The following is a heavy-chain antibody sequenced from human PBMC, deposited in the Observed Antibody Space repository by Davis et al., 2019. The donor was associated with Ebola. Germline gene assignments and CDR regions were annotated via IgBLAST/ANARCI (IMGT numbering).Heavy chain of an antibody. Sequence: GESLKISCAASGFTFSEYDMSWVRQAAGKGLEWVSSMGYGTTSDYIYYADSVKGRFAISRDNAKNSLYLQMNSLRAEDTAVYFCVRDWLVISEYYYGLDVWGQGTTVTVSS. V-gene: IGHV3-21*01. D-gene: IGHD3-9*01. J-gene: IGHJ6*02. CDR2: MGYGTTSDYI. CDR3: VRDWLVISEYYYGLDV. CDR1: GFTFSEYD.